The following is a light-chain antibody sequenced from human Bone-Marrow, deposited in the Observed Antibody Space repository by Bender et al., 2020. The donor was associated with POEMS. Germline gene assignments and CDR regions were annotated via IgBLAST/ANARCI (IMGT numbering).Light chain of an antibody. CDR3: QVWDSSTDRLWV. CDR2: DDS. CDR1: NIGSKN. J-gene: IGLJ3*02. V-gene: IGLV3-21*02. Sequence: SYVLTQPPSLSVAPGQTARITCGGNNIGSKNVQWYQQKPGQAPVLVVFDDSERPSGIPERFSGSNSGNTATLTISGVEGDDEADYYCQVWDSSTDRLWVFGGGTQLTVL.